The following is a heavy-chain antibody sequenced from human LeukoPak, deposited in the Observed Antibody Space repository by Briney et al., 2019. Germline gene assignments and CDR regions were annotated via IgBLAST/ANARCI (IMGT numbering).Heavy chain of an antibody. Sequence: PSQTLSLTCTVSGDSISSDTYYWTWIRQPAGKGLEWIGRIYISGNTNYNPSLRSRVTISVDTSKNQFSLNLNSVTAADTAVYYCAGTRRYCSGGSCYNWFDPWGQGTLATVSS. CDR2: IYISGNT. V-gene: IGHV4-61*02. J-gene: IGHJ5*02. D-gene: IGHD2-15*01. CDR1: GDSISSDTYY. CDR3: AGTRRYCSGGSCYNWFDP.